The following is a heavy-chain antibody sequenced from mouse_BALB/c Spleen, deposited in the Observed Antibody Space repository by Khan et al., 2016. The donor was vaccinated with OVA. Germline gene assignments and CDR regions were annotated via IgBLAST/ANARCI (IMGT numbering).Heavy chain of an antibody. CDR1: GYAFTSYI. CDR3: ARGGYGGFAY. D-gene: IGHD2-14*01. CDR2: IDPNNGGT. V-gene: IGHV1S135*01. J-gene: IGHJ3*01. Sequence: VQLQQSGPELVKPGASVKVSCKASGYAFTSYIMYWVKQSHGKSLEWIGYIDPNNGGTSYNQKFKGKATLTVDQSSTTANMHFNSLTSEDSAVYYFARGGYGGFAYWGQGTLVAVAA.